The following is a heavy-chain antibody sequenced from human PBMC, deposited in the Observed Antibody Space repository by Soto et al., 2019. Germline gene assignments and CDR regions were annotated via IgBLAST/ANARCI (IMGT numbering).Heavy chain of an antibody. D-gene: IGHD2-15*01. Sequence: QVQLVQSGAEVKKPGASVKVSCKASGYTFTGYYIHWVRQAPGQGLESMGWINPNSGGTKYPQKFQGRVTMTRDTSIRTVYMSLTGLKSDDTAVYFCARDLAKGGGSAGFDYWGQGTLVAVSS. CDR2: INPNSGGT. CDR1: GYTFTGYY. V-gene: IGHV1-2*02. J-gene: IGHJ4*02. CDR3: ARDLAKGGGSAGFDY.